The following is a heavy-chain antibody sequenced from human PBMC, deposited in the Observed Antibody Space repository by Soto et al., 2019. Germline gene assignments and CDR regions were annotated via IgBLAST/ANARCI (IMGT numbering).Heavy chain of an antibody. CDR1: GGSISSGDYY. Sequence: TSETLSLTCTVSGGSISSGDYYWSWIRQPPGKGLEWIGYIYYSGSTYYNPSLKSRVTISVDTSKNQFSLKLSSVTAADTAVYYCASPTVVAATPYYYYGMDVWGQGTTVTVSS. J-gene: IGHJ6*02. V-gene: IGHV4-30-4*01. CDR2: IYYSGST. D-gene: IGHD2-15*01. CDR3: ASPTVVAATPYYYYGMDV.